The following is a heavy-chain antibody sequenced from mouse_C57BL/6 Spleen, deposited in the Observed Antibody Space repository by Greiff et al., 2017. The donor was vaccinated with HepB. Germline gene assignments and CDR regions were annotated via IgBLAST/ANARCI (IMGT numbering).Heavy chain of an antibody. CDR1: GFTFSSYA. CDR2: ISDGGSYT. D-gene: IGHD2-3*01. CDR3: AGEDDGAGYPGFDY. Sequence: EVMLVESGGGLVKPGGSLKLSCAASGFTFSSYAMSWVRQTPEKRLEWVATISDGGSYTYYPDNVKGRFTISRDNAKNNLYLQMSHLKSEDTAMYYCAGEDDGAGYPGFDYWGQGTTLTVSS. V-gene: IGHV5-4*01. J-gene: IGHJ2*01.